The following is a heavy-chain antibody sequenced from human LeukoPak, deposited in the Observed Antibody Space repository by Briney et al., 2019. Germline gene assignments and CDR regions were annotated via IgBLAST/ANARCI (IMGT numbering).Heavy chain of an antibody. V-gene: IGHV4-39*01. J-gene: IGHJ2*01. CDR1: GGSISSSSYY. CDR3: ARQRGGGYWYFDL. Sequence: SETLSLTCTVSGGSISSSSYYWGWIRQPPGKGLEWIGIIFYSGSTYYNQTLKSRVTISVDPSKNQFSLSLRSVTAADTAAYFCARQRGGGYWYFDLWGRGTLVTVSS. CDR2: IFYSGST.